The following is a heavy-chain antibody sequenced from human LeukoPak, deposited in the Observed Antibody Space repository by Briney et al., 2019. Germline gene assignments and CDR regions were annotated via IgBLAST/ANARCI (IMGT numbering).Heavy chain of an antibody. V-gene: IGHV3-48*01. D-gene: IGHD6-13*01. J-gene: IGHJ6*02. CDR2: ISSSSSTI. CDR1: GFTFSSYS. Sequence: PGGSLRLSCAASGFTFSSYSMNWVRQAPGKGLEWVSYISSSSSTIYYADSVKGRFTISRDNSKNTLYLQMGSLRVEDMAVYYCARPLIAAPGTPYYYYGMDVWGQGTTVTVSS. CDR3: ARPLIAAPGTPYYYYGMDV.